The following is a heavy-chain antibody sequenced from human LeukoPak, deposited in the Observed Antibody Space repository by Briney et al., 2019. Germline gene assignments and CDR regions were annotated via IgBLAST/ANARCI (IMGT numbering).Heavy chain of an antibody. CDR3: ARDRGVGASSVDS. D-gene: IGHD1-26*01. V-gene: IGHV1-69*04. CDR2: FIPILNMA. Sequence: SLKVSCKASGGPFRTSGFNWVRQAPAQGLEWMGRFIPILNMADYAQKFQGRVTITADKSTSTAYMELSSLGSEDTAVYYCARDRGVGASSVDSWGQGTVVTVSS. J-gene: IGHJ4*02. CDR1: GGPFRTSG.